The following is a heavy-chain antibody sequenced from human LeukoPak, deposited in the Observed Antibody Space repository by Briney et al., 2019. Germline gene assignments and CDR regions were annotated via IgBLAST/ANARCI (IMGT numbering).Heavy chain of an antibody. Sequence: SETLSLTCTVSGGSISSYYWSWIRQPPGKGLEWIGYIYYSGSTNYNPSLKSRVTISVDTSKNQFSLKLSSVTAADTAVYYCARDPSGVAANHWGQGTLVTVSS. V-gene: IGHV4-59*12. CDR2: IYYSGST. CDR3: ARDPSGVAANH. D-gene: IGHD2-15*01. CDR1: GGSISSYY. J-gene: IGHJ5*02.